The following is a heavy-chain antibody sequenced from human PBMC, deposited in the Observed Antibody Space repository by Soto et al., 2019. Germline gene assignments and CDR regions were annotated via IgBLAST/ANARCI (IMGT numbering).Heavy chain of an antibody. J-gene: IGHJ6*02. Sequence: QVQLVQSGAEVKKPGASVKVSCKASGYTFTSYGISWVRQAPGQGLEWMGWIRAYNGNTNYAQKLQGRVTMTADTPTSTAYLKLRSLRSGDTAVFYCARDLPTMDVWGQGTTVTVSS. CDR1: GYTFTSYG. V-gene: IGHV1-18*01. CDR2: IRAYNGNT. CDR3: ARDLPTMDV.